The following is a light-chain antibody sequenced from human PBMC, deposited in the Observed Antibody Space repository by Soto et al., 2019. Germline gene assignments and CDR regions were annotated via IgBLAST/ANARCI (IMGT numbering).Light chain of an antibody. CDR2: EVS. J-gene: IGLJ1*01. CDR3: SSYTSSSTLV. CDR1: SSAVGGYNY. V-gene: IGLV2-14*01. Sequence: QSVLTQPASVSGSPGQSITISCTGTSSAVGGYNYVSWYQQHPGKAPKLMIYEVSNRPSGASSRFSDSKSDSTATLTISGLQAEDEADYYCSSYTSSSTLVFGTGTKVTGL.